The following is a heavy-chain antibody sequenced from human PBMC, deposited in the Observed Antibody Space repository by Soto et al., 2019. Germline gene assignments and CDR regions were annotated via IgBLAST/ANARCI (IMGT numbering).Heavy chain of an antibody. J-gene: IGHJ4*02. CDR3: VVTLMTTVPTGDY. Sequence: EVQLVESGGGLVQPGGSLRLSCVVSGFPFTSSWMHWVRQVPGKGLEWVSRINVDGTTTTYADSVKGRFIISRDNAKNTAFLQMNSLGAEDTAMYFCVVTLMTTVPTGDYWGQGTLVTVSS. CDR2: INVDGTTT. CDR1: GFPFTSSW. D-gene: IGHD4-4*01. V-gene: IGHV3-74*01.